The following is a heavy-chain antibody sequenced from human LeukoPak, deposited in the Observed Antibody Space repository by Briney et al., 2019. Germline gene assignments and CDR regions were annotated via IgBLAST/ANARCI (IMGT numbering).Heavy chain of an antibody. CDR3: VREIGNSGNYD. CDR2: IYAGENT. Sequence: PGGSLRLSCAVSGFTVSSSYMSWVRQAPGQGLEWVSVIYAGENTYYADSVKGRFTISRDNSKNALYLQMNSLRAEDTAVYYCVREIGNSGNYDWGQGTLVTVSS. D-gene: IGHD1-7*01. CDR1: GFTVSSSY. V-gene: IGHV3-53*01. J-gene: IGHJ4*02.